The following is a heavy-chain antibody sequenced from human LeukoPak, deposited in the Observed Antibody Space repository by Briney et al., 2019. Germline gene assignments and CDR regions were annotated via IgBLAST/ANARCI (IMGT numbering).Heavy chain of an antibody. CDR3: ARDPGFGGAQGNNWFDP. V-gene: IGHV3-53*01. Sequence: GGSLRLSCAASGFSVSNNYMSWVRQAPGKGLEWVSVIFGDGPTYYADSVKGRFIISRDNSKNTLFLQMNSLRAEDTAVYYCARDPGFGGAQGNNWFDPWGQGTLVTVSS. CDR2: IFGDGPT. CDR1: GFSVSNNY. D-gene: IGHD2-21*01. J-gene: IGHJ5*02.